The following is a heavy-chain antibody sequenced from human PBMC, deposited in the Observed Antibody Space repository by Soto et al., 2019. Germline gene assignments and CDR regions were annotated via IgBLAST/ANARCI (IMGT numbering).Heavy chain of an antibody. CDR1: GGSISSGGYY. Sequence: QVQLQESGPGLVKPSQTLSLTCTVSGGSISSGGYYWSWIRQHPGKGLEWIGYIYYSGSTYYNPSLKSRVTLSVDTSKNQFSLELSSVTAADTAVYYCARDRGCSGGSCYSSWFDPWGQGTLVTVSS. D-gene: IGHD2-15*01. CDR2: IYYSGST. J-gene: IGHJ5*02. V-gene: IGHV4-31*03. CDR3: ARDRGCSGGSCYSSWFDP.